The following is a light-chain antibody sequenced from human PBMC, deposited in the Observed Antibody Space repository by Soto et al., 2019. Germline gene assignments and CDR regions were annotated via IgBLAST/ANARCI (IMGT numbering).Light chain of an antibody. J-gene: IGKJ5*01. CDR2: GAS. CDR1: QSISIY. Sequence: EIVMTQSPATLSASPGERATLSFRSSQSISIYLAWYQQKPGQAPRLLISGASTRATGIPARFSGSGSGTELTLTISSLQSEDFAVYYCQQYNAWPPTFGQGTRLEIK. CDR3: QQYNAWPPT. V-gene: IGKV3-15*01.